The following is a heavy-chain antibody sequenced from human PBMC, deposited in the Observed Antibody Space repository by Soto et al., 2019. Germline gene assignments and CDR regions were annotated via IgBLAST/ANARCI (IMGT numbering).Heavy chain of an antibody. CDR3: ARVPGDSSSWYDLYYYYYGMDV. CDR2: IIPIFGTA. V-gene: IGHV1-69*01. CDR1: GGTFSSYA. J-gene: IGHJ6*02. Sequence: QVQLVQSGAEVKKPGSSVKVSCKASGGTFSSYAISWVRQAPGQGLEWMGGIIPIFGTANYAQKFQGRVTITADESTSTAYMELSSLRSEDTAVYYCARVPGDSSSWYDLYYYYYGMDVWGQGTTFTVAS. D-gene: IGHD6-13*01.